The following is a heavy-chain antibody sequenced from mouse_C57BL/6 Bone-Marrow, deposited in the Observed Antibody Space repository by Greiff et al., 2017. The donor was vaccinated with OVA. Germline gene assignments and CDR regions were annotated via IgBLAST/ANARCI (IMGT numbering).Heavy chain of an antibody. CDR1: GYAFTNYL. Sequence: VQLVESGAELVRPGTSVKVSCKASGYAFTNYLIEWVKQRPGQGLEWIGVINPGSGGTNYNEKFKGKATLTADKSSSTAYMQLSSLTSEDSAVYFCARSITTVVPHYFDYWGQGTTLTVSS. J-gene: IGHJ2*01. CDR2: INPGSGGT. CDR3: ARSITTVVPHYFDY. V-gene: IGHV1-54*01. D-gene: IGHD1-1*01.